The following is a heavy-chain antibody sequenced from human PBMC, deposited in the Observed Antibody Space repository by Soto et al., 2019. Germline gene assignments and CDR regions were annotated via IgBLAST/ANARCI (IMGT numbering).Heavy chain of an antibody. J-gene: IGHJ6*02. CDR3: AREDYYDSSGYYNYYYYGMDV. CDR2: ISSSSSYI. V-gene: IGHV3-21*01. CDR1: GFTFSSYS. Sequence: PGGSLRLSCAASGFTFSSYSMNWVRQAPGKGLEWVSSISSSSSYIYYADSVKGRFTISRDNAKNSLYLQMNSLRAEDTAVYYCAREDYYDSSGYYNYYYYGMDVWGQGTTVTVYS. D-gene: IGHD3-22*01.